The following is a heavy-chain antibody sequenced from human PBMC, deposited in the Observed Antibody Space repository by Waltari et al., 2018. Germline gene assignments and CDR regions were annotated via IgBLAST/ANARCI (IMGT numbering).Heavy chain of an antibody. D-gene: IGHD3-10*01. Sequence: QVQLQESGPGLVKPSQTLSLTCTVSGGSISSGNYYWSWIRHPAGKGLEWIGPIYTRGSTNHHPSLKSRVTISIDTSKTQLSLNLSAVTAADKAVYYCARDSRGTVRYFDYWGQGTLVTVSS. V-gene: IGHV4-61*02. CDR2: IYTRGST. J-gene: IGHJ4*02. CDR3: ARDSRGTVRYFDY. CDR1: GGSISSGNYY.